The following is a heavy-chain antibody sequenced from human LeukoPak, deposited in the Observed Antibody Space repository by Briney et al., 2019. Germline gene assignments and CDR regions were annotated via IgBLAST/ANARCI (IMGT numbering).Heavy chain of an antibody. Sequence: SVKVSCKISGGTFNSAISWVRQAPGQGLEWMGGIIPIFGTANYAQKFQGRVTITADESTRTTYMDLSSLRSDDTAVYYCGGTGRGYSGYDTNYYYFYGMDVWGQGTTVTVSS. CDR1: GGTFNSA. CDR3: GGTGRGYSGYDTNYYYFYGMDV. D-gene: IGHD5-12*01. J-gene: IGHJ6*02. V-gene: IGHV1-69*13. CDR2: IIPIFGTA.